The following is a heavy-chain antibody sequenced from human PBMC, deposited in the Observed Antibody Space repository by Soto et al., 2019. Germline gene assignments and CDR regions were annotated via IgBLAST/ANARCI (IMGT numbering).Heavy chain of an antibody. CDR1: GYTFTCYG. V-gene: IGHV1-18*01. J-gene: IGHJ4*02. Sequence: QVQLVQSGAEVKKPGASVTVSCKASGYTFTCYGINWVRQAPGQGLEWMGWISGYNGNTKYAQKFQGRVTMTTDTSTRTAYLELRSLRSDDTAMFYCARDGIAARPTPDYWGQGTLVTVSS. CDR3: ARDGIAARPTPDY. D-gene: IGHD6-6*01. CDR2: ISGYNGNT.